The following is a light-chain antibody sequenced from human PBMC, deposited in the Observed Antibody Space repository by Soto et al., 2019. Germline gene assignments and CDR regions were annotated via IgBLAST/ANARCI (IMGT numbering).Light chain of an antibody. CDR1: QSISAKH. CDR2: GAS. J-gene: IGKJ2*01. Sequence: EIVLTQSPGLLSSSPGETAVLSCRASQSISAKHLAWDQLRPGQSPRLLIYGASGRATGVPGRFSGSGSGTEFTLTINILKTEDFAVYCCQHLCTSPPYTCGRGTKLEI. CDR3: QHLCTSPPYT. V-gene: IGKV3-20*01.